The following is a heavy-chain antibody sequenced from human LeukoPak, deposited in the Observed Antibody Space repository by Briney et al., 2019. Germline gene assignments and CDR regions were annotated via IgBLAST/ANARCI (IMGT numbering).Heavy chain of an antibody. CDR3: ARASTTGLLGY. D-gene: IGHD1-1*01. V-gene: IGHV4-59*01. J-gene: IGHJ4*02. CDR2: IYYSGST. CDR1: GGSISNYY. Sequence: SETLSLTCTVSGGSISNYYWSWIRQPPGKGLEWIGYIYYSGSTNYNPSLKSRLTISVDTSKNQFSLKLSSVTAADTAVYYCARASTTGLLGYWGQGTLVTVSS.